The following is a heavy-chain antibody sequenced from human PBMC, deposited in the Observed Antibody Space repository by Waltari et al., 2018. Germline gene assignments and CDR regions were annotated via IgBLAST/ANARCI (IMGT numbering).Heavy chain of an antibody. D-gene: IGHD3-3*01. J-gene: IGHJ2*01. V-gene: IGHV4-34*01. CDR1: GGSFSGYY. CDR3: ARVVWGFGVRRVNWYFDL. Sequence: QVQLQQWGAGLLKPSETLSLTCAVYGGSFSGYYWSWIRQPPGKGLEWIGEINHSGSTNYNPSLKSRVTMSVDTSKNQFSLKLSSVTAADTAVYYCARVVWGFGVRRVNWYFDLWGRGTLVTVSS. CDR2: INHSGST.